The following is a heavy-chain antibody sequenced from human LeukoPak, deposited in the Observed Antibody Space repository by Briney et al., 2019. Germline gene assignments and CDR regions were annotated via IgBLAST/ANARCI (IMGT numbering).Heavy chain of an antibody. CDR1: GGSISSYY. CDR3: AREAEHCSSTSCYGFDY. V-gene: IGHV4-4*07. J-gene: IGHJ4*02. D-gene: IGHD2-2*01. CDR2: IYTSGST. Sequence: PSETLSLTCTVSGGSISSYYWSWIRQPAGKGLEWIGRIYTSGSTNYNPSLKSRVTMSVDTSKNQFSLKLSSVTAADTAVYYCAREAEHCSSTSCYGFDYWGQGTLVTVSS.